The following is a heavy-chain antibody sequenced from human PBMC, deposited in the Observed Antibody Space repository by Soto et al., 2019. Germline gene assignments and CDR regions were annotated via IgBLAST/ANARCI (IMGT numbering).Heavy chain of an antibody. Sequence: QVQLVQSGAEVKKPGASVKVSCKASGYTFTSYYMHWVRQAPGQGLEWMGIINPSGGSTSYAQKFQGRVTMTRATSTSTVYMDLSSLRSEDTAVYYCAARGYEAYYFDYWGQGTLVTVSS. J-gene: IGHJ4*02. CDR3: AARGYEAYYFDY. D-gene: IGHD5-18*01. CDR1: GYTFTSYY. CDR2: INPSGGST. V-gene: IGHV1-46*01.